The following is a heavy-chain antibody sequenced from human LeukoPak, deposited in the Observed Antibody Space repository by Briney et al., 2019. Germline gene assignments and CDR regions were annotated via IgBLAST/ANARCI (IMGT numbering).Heavy chain of an antibody. J-gene: IGHJ6*02. Sequence: SQTLSLTFAISGDSVSSNSAAWNWIRQSPSRGLEWLGRTYYRSKWYNDCAVSVKSRITINPDTSKNQFSLQLNSVTPEDTAVYYCARGSHGSGWYLYYYYGMDVWGQGTTVTVSS. V-gene: IGHV6-1*01. CDR3: ARGSHGSGWYLYYYYGMDV. CDR1: GDSVSSNSAA. D-gene: IGHD6-19*01. CDR2: TYYRSKWYN.